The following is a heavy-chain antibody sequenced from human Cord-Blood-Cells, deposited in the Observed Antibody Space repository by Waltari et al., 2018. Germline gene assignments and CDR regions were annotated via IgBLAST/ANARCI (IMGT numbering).Heavy chain of an antibody. D-gene: IGHD2-2*01. V-gene: IGHV4-31*03. CDR3: ARDRCSSTSCYFDY. CDR1: GGSISSGGYS. Sequence: QVQLQESGPGLVKPSQTLSLTCTVSGGSISSGGYSWSWIRQHPGKGLEWIGYIYYSGSTYYNPSLKSRVTISVDTSKNQFSLKLSSVTAADTAVYYCARDRCSSTSCYFDYWGQGTLVTVSS. CDR2: IYYSGST. J-gene: IGHJ4*02.